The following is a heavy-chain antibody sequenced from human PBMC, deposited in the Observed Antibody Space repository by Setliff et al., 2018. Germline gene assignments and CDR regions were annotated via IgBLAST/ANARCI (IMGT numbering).Heavy chain of an antibody. V-gene: IGHV4-34*01. CDR2: ITHSGST. CDR1: GGSFSGYY. Sequence: PSETLSLTCTVYGGSFSGYYWHWFRQTPGKGLEWIGQITHSGSTNYNSSLKSRVTISLDTSKNQFSLKLSSVTAADTAVYYCARAGYDSSGYYYEGGTYWGQGTLVTVSS. J-gene: IGHJ4*02. D-gene: IGHD3-22*01. CDR3: ARAGYDSSGYYYEGGTY.